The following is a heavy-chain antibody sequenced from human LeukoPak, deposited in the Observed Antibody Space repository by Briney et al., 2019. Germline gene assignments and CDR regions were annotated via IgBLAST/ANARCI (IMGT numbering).Heavy chain of an antibody. J-gene: IGHJ4*02. V-gene: IGHV1-2*02. CDR3: VRHVVRGVIRSAFDY. CDR2: INPNSGGT. Sequence: ASVKVSCKASGYTFTGYYMHWVRQAPGQGLEWMGWINPNSGGTNYAQKFQGRVTTTRDTSISTAYMELSRLRSDDTAVYYCVRHVVRGVIRSAFDYWGQGTLVTVSS. CDR1: GYTFTGYY. D-gene: IGHD3-10*01.